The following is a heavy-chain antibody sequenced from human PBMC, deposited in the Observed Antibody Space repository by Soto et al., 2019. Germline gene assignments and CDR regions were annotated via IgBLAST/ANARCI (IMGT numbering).Heavy chain of an antibody. J-gene: IGHJ4*02. D-gene: IGHD1-26*01. CDR1: AGSISSRNW. V-gene: IGHV4-4*02. Sequence: ETLSLTCAVSAGSISSRNWWTWVRQSPGKGLEWIGEIHHSGSTNYNPSLKSRITISVDNSKNQFSLKLSSVTAADTAVYYCAMISGAFDYWGQGTLVTVSS. CDR2: IHHSGST. CDR3: AMISGAFDY.